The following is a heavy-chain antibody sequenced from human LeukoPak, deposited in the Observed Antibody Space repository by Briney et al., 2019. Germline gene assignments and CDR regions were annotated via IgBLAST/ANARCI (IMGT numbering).Heavy chain of an antibody. CDR3: ARALSRSSSWEFDP. D-gene: IGHD6-13*01. CDR2: IYTSKFT. V-gene: IGHV4-4*07. J-gene: IGHJ5*02. Sequence: PSETLSLTCTVSGGSISNSYWSWIRQPAGKGLELIGRIYTSKFTNYNPSLNSRVIMSVDTSKNQFSLKLNSVTAADTAVYYCARALSRSSSWEFDPWGQGILVTVSS. CDR1: GGSISNSY.